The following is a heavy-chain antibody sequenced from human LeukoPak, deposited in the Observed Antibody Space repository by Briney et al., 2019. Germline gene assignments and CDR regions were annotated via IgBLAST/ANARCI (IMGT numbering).Heavy chain of an antibody. D-gene: IGHD3-9*01. CDR1: GGTFSSYA. Sequence: ASVKVSCKASGGTFSSYAISWVRQAPGQGLEWMGWISAYNGNTNYAQKLQGRVTMTTDTSTSTAYMELRSLRSDDTAVYYCARDRPFYDILTGYYSSDYWGQGTLVTVSS. V-gene: IGHV1-18*01. CDR3: ARDRPFYDILTGYYSSDY. CDR2: ISAYNGNT. J-gene: IGHJ4*02.